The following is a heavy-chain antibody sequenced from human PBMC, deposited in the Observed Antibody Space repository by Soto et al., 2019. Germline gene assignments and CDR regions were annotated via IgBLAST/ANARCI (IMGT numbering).Heavy chain of an antibody. J-gene: IGHJ4*02. CDR2: IWNDGTKK. D-gene: IGHD7-27*01. CDR1: GFTFSTYA. V-gene: IGHV3-30*02. CDR3: AKDFRAWGPHYFDY. Sequence: GGSLRLSCAASGFTFSTYAMQWVRQAPGKGLEWVSLIWNDGTKKYYADSVKGRFTISRDNAKNSLYLQMNSLRTEDTAVYYCAKDFRAWGPHYFDYWGQGALVTVSS.